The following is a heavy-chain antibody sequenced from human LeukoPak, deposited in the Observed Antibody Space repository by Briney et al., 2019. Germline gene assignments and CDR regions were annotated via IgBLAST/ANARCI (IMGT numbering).Heavy chain of an antibody. CDR1: GGSISSYY. J-gene: IGHJ4*02. D-gene: IGHD4-17*01. V-gene: IGHV4-59*01. CDR2: IYYSGST. CDR3: ARGNGDYDAFDY. Sequence: SETLSLTCTVSGGSISSYYWSWIRQPPGKGLEWIGYIYYSGSTNYNPSLKSRVTISVDTSKNQFSLKLSSVTAAGTVVYYCARGNGDYDAFDYWGQGTLVTVSS.